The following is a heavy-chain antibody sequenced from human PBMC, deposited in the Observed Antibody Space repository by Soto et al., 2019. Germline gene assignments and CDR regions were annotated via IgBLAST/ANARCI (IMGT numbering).Heavy chain of an antibody. CDR3: AKDQDYIGVYYFDY. J-gene: IGHJ4*02. Sequence: PGGSLRLSCAASGFTFSSYAMHWVRQAPGKGLEWVAVISYDGSNKYYADSVKGRFTISRDNSKNTLYLQMNSLRAEDTSVYYCAKDQDYIGVYYFDYWGQGTLVTVSS. D-gene: IGHD3-10*01. V-gene: IGHV3-30-3*01. CDR2: ISYDGSNK. CDR1: GFTFSSYA.